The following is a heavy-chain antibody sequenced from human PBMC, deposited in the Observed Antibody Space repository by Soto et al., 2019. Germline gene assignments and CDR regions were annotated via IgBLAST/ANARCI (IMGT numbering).Heavy chain of an antibody. CDR3: AKREQHFVSDY. CDR1: GFTFTSYA. V-gene: IGHV3-23*01. J-gene: IGHJ4*02. Sequence: PGGSLRLSCAASGFTFTSYAMNWVRQAPGKGLEWVSAISGSGGSTYYADSVKGRFTISRDNSKNTVYLQMNSLRAEDTAVYYCAKREQHFVSDYWGQGTQVTVSS. D-gene: IGHD1-1*01. CDR2: ISGSGGST.